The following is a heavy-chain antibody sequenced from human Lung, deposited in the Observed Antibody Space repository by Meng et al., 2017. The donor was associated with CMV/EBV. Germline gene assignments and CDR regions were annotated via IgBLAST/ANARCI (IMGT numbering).Heavy chain of an antibody. J-gene: IGHJ4*02. CDR2: ISSSSSEI. CDR1: GFTFSSSS. V-gene: IGHV3-21*01. Sequence: ESXKISCVASGFTFSSSSMNWVRQAPGKGLEWVSGISSSSSEIHYADSVKGRFTISRGNAKNSLYLQMSSLRAEDTAVYYCARSRSFGYWGQGTLVTVSS. CDR3: ARSRSFGY.